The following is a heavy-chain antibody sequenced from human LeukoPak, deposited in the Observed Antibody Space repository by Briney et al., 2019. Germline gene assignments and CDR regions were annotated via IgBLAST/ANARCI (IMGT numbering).Heavy chain of an antibody. Sequence: SYAITWVRQAPGKGLEWVTAISHSGYTTYYADSVKGRFTISRDNSKNTLYLQMNSLRAEDTAVYYCAKSQLGYCSGGSCFDAFDIWGQGTMVTVSS. CDR1: SYA. D-gene: IGHD2-15*01. CDR3: AKSQLGYCSGGSCFDAFDI. CDR2: ISHSGYTT. V-gene: IGHV3-23*01. J-gene: IGHJ3*02.